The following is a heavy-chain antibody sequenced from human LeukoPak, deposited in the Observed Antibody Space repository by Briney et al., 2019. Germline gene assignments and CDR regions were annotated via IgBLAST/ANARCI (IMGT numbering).Heavy chain of an antibody. Sequence: PSETLSLTCSVSGYSISSGYYWGWIRQPPGKGLEWIGRIYHSGDTYYNPSLKSRVTISVDTSKNQFSLKLSSVTAADTAVYYCARRRWLRSFDYWGQGTLVTVSS. J-gene: IGHJ4*02. CDR2: IYHSGDT. CDR1: GYSISSGYY. CDR3: ARRRWLRSFDY. V-gene: IGHV4-38-2*02. D-gene: IGHD5-12*01.